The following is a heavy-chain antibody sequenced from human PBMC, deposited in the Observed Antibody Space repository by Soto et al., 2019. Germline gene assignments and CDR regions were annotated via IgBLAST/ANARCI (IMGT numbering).Heavy chain of an antibody. CDR1: GFTFSSYA. J-gene: IGHJ4*02. V-gene: IGHV3-23*01. CDR3: AKRGSGSYFDY. Sequence: EVQPLESGGGWVQPGGSLRLSCAASGFTFSSYAMNWVRQAPGKGLEWVPVISGSGGSTYYADSVKGRFSISRDSSKNTLYLQMNSLRAEDTAVYYCAKRGSGSYFDYWGQGTLVTVSS. CDR2: ISGSGGST. D-gene: IGHD1-26*01.